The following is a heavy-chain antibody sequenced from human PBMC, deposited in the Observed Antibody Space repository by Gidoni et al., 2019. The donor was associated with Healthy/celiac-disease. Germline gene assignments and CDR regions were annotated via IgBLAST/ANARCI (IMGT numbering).Heavy chain of an antibody. V-gene: IGHV3-33*01. CDR3: ARDNDSYSSSFSVWFDP. J-gene: IGHJ5*02. CDR2: IWYDGSNK. CDR1: GFAFSSYG. Sequence: QVQLVESGGGVVQPGRSLRLSCAASGFAFSSYGMHWVRQAPGKGLDGVAVIWYDGSNKYYADSVKGRLPISRDNSKNTLYLKMNSLRAEDTAVYYCARDNDSYSSSFSVWFDPWGQGTLVTVSS. D-gene: IGHD6-13*01.